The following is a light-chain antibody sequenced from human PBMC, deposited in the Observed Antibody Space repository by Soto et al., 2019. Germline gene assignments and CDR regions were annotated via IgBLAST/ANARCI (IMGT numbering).Light chain of an antibody. Sequence: EIVVTQYTATLSLSPGERATLSCRASQSVSSYLAWYQQKPGQAPRLLIYDASNRATGIPARFSGSGSGTDSTLTISSLEPEDFAVYYCQQRSNWPITFGQGTRLEIK. V-gene: IGKV3-11*01. CDR2: DAS. J-gene: IGKJ5*01. CDR1: QSVSSY. CDR3: QQRSNWPIT.